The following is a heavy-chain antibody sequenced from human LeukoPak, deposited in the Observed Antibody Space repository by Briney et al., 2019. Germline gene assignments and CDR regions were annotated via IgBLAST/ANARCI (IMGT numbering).Heavy chain of an antibody. V-gene: IGHV4-59*01. CDR1: GGSISSYY. J-gene: IGHJ3*02. CDR2: IYYSGST. Sequence: PSETLSLTCTVSGGSISSYYWSWIRQPPGKGLEWIGYIYYSGSTNYNPSLKSRVTISVDTSKNQSSLKLSSVTAADTAVYYCARASGSYPYDAFDIWGQGTMVTVSS. D-gene: IGHD1-26*01. CDR3: ARASGSYPYDAFDI.